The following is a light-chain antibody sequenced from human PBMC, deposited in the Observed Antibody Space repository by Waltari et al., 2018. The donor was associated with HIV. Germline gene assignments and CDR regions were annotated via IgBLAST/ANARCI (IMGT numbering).Light chain of an antibody. CDR2: GAS. Sequence: IVLTQSPGTLSLSPGERATLSCRASQSVSSSYLAWYQQKPGQAPRLLIYGASSRATGIPDRFSGSGSGTDFTLTISRLEPEDFAVYYCQQYGSSPPTFGPGTKVDIK. CDR3: QQYGSSPPT. J-gene: IGKJ3*01. CDR1: QSVSSSY. V-gene: IGKV3-20*01.